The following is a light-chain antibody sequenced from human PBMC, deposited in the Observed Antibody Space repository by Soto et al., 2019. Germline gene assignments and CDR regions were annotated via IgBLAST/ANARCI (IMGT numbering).Light chain of an antibody. Sequence: AIQMTQSPSSLSASVGDRVTITCRASQGIRNDLGWYQQKPGKAPKLLIYAASTLQSGVPSRFSATRSATDFTLSISSLQPEDFATYYCQHSYTVPYTFGQGTKVDIK. V-gene: IGKV1-6*01. CDR1: QGIRND. CDR2: AAS. J-gene: IGKJ2*01. CDR3: QHSYTVPYT.